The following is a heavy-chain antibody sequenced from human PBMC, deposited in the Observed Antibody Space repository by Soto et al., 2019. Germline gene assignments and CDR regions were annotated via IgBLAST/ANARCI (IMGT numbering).Heavy chain of an antibody. V-gene: IGHV1-3*01. J-gene: IGHJ3*02. CDR2: INAGNGNT. D-gene: IGHD2-15*01. Sequence: ASVKVSCKASGYTFTSYAMHWVRQAPGQRLEWMGWINAGNGNTKYSQKFQGRVTITRDTSASTAYMELSSLRSEDTAVYYCASAVVVAAADDAFDIWGQGTMVTVSS. CDR1: GYTFTSYA. CDR3: ASAVVVAAADDAFDI.